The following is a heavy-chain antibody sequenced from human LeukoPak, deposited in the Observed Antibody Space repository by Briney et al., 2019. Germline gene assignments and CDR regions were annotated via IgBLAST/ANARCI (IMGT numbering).Heavy chain of an antibody. CDR1: GGSISGSFSY. V-gene: IGHV4-39*01. CDR3: ARRHNWVL. CDR2: IYYSGST. D-gene: IGHD1-1*01. Sequence: WETLSLTCTVSGGSISGSFSYWGWIRQPPGKGLEWIGSIYYSGSTYYNPSLESRVTISVDTSKNQFSLKLTSVSAADTAVYYCARRHNWVLWGQGTLVTVSS. J-gene: IGHJ4*02.